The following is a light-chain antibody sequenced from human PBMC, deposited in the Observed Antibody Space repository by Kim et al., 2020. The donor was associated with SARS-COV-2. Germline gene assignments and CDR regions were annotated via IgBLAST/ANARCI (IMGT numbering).Light chain of an antibody. Sequence: VSPGEGATLSCRASQTISSNLAWYQQKPGQAPRLLIYGASTRATGVPARFSGSGSGTEFTLTISSLQSEDFAVYYCQQYNNWPLTFGGGTKVEIK. CDR2: GAS. CDR3: QQYNNWPLT. J-gene: IGKJ4*01. V-gene: IGKV3-15*01. CDR1: QTISSN.